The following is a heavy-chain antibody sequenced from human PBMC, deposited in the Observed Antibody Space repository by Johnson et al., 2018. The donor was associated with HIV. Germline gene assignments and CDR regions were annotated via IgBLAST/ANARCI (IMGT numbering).Heavy chain of an antibody. CDR3: AKDEPPLTKSIVVVVAAAYGAFDI. CDR2: ISSSGISI. J-gene: IGHJ3*02. CDR1: GFTFSDYY. D-gene: IGHD2-15*01. Sequence: QVQLVESGGGLVKPGGSLRLSCAASGFTFSDYYMSWIRQAPGKGLECLSYISSSGISIYYIDSVKGRFTISRDNAKNSLYLQMNSLRAEDTAVYYCAKDEPPLTKSIVVVVAAAYGAFDIWGQGTMVTVSS. V-gene: IGHV3-11*04.